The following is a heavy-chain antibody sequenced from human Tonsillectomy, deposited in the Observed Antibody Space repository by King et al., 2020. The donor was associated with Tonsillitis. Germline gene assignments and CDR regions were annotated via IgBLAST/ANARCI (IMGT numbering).Heavy chain of an antibody. J-gene: IGHJ4*02. CDR3: ARGSREFDY. CDR1: GFAFISFG. D-gene: IGHD1-26*01. V-gene: IGHV3-30-3*01. CDR2: ISYDGTST. Sequence: VQLVESGGGVVQPGRSLRLSCAASGFAFISFGMHWVRQAPGKGLEWVAVISYDGTSTNYADSVKGRFTISRDHSKNTLYLQRNSLRGEATAVYYCARGSREFDYWGQGALVTVSS.